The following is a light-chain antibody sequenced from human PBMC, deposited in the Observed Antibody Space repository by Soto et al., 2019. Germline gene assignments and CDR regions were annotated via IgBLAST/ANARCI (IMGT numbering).Light chain of an antibody. CDR2: GAS. V-gene: IGKV3-15*01. J-gene: IGKJ1*01. CDR1: QNINNN. CDR3: LQYNNWPRT. Sequence: EIVMTQSPATLSVSPGERATLSCRASQNINNNLAWYQQKPGQAPRLLIYGASTRATGIPARFSGSGSGTEFTLTISSLQSEDFAVYYCLQYNNWPRTFGQGTKVEI.